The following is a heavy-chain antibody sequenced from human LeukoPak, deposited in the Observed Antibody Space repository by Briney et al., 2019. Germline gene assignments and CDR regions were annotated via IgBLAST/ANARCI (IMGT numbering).Heavy chain of an antibody. CDR2: ISVSGST. V-gene: IGHV3-23*01. CDR3: AKDLKSMVRGACMDA. CDR1: GFTFSSYA. D-gene: IGHD3-10*01. J-gene: IGHJ6*02. Sequence: GGSLRLSCAASGFTFSSYAISWVRQAPGKGLEWVSGISVSGSTYYADSVRGRFTISRDNSKNTLFLQMNSLRAEDTAVYYCAKDLKSMVRGACMDAWGQGTTVTVSS.